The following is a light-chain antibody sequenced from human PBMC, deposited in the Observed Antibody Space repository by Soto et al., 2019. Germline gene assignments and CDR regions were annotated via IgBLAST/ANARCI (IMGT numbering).Light chain of an antibody. CDR3: QSYDSSLSGWGV. CDR2: GNS. V-gene: IGLV1-40*01. J-gene: IGLJ2*01. CDR1: SSNIGAGYD. Sequence: QSVLTQPPSVSGAPGQRVTISCTGSSSNIGAGYDVHWYQQLPGTAPKLLIYGNSNRPSGVPDRFSGSKSGTSASLAITGLQAEDEADYYCQSYDSSLSGWGVFGGGTNSPS.